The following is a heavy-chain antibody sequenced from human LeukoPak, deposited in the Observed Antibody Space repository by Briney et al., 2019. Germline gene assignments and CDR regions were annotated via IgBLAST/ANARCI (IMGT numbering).Heavy chain of an antibody. V-gene: IGHV3-23*01. CDR2: ISGSGGST. J-gene: IGHJ5*02. Sequence: GGSLRLSCAASGFTFSSYAMSWVHQAPGKGLEWVSAISGSGGSTYYADSVKGRFTISRDNSKNTLYLQMNSLRAEDTAVYYCAKVSDMAGGFDPWGQGTLVTVSS. CDR3: AKVSDMAGGFDP. D-gene: IGHD2-15*01. CDR1: GFTFSSYA.